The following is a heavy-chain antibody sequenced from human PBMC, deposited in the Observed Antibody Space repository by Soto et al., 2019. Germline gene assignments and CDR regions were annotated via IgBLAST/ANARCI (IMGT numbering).Heavy chain of an antibody. Sequence: QSGGSLRLSCAASGFTLSSYDMHWVRQAPGKGLEWLSSITSSDNSIYHADSVKGRFTTSRGNAKNSLYLQMNSLRAEDTAVYYCASMITPDYWGQGTLVTVSS. CDR1: GFTLSSYD. V-gene: IGHV3-48*03. D-gene: IGHD3-16*01. CDR2: ITSSDNSI. CDR3: ASMITPDY. J-gene: IGHJ4*02.